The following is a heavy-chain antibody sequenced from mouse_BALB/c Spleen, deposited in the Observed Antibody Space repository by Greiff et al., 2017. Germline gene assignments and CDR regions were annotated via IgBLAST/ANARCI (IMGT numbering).Heavy chain of an antibody. Sequence: EVQLQQSGPELVKPGASVKISCKASGYSFTDYIMLWVKQSHGKSLEWIGNINPYYGSTSYNLKFKGKATLTVDKSSSTAYMQLNSLTSEDSAVYYCAREGGYGYDWGYYFDYWGQGTTLTVSS. J-gene: IGHJ2*01. V-gene: IGHV1-39*01. CDR3: AREGGYGYDWGYYFDY. CDR1: GYSFTDYI. D-gene: IGHD2-2*01. CDR2: INPYYGST.